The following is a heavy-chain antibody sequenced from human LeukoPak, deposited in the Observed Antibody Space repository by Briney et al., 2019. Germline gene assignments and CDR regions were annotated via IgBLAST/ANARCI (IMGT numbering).Heavy chain of an antibody. J-gene: IGHJ4*02. CDR2: FSGSGGGA. CDR3: AKPHYYESSGYSNFDY. D-gene: IGHD3-22*01. CDR1: GFTFSSYA. Sequence: GGSLRLSCAASGFTFSSYAMSWVRQAPGKGLEWVSAFSGSGGGAFYADSVKGRFTVSRDNSKNTLYLQMNSLRAEDTAVYYCAKPHYYESSGYSNFDYWGQGTLVTVSS. V-gene: IGHV3-23*01.